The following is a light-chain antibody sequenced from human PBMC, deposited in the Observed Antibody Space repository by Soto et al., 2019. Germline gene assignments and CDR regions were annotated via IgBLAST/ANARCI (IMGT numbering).Light chain of an antibody. J-gene: IGKJ1*01. CDR2: GAA. CDR3: QQYNSWPPLT. CDR1: QSGDNN. Sequence: DIMMTPSPDSLSVSPGERATISCRASQSGDNNLAWYQQKPAQAATRLIYGAATRATGIPARFSGSGSGTEFTLTISSLQSEDFAVYYCQQYNSWPPLTFGQGTKVDIK. V-gene: IGKV3-15*01.